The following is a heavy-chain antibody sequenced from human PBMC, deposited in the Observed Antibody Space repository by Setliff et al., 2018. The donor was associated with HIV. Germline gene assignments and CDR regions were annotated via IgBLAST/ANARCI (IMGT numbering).Heavy chain of an antibody. CDR3: ARGVLYGLSEY. Sequence: ASVKVSCKASGDTFSSYGINWVRQAPGQGLEWVGSLIPVLGEPHYAPRFQGRVTITADDSTNTAYMELTNLRSDNTATYYCARGVLYGLSEYWGTGSLVTVSS. V-gene: IGHV1-69*11. J-gene: IGHJ4*02. CDR2: LIPVLGEP. D-gene: IGHD3-10*01. CDR1: GDTFSSYG.